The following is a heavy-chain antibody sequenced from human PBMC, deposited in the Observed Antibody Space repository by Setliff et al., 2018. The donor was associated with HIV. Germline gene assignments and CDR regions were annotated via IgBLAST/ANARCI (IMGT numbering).Heavy chain of an antibody. J-gene: IGHJ5*02. D-gene: IGHD7-27*01. CDR2: IYYSGST. CDR1: GGSIISGDHY. V-gene: IGHV4-30-4*02. Sequence: PSETLSLTCTVSGGSIISGDHYWSWIRQPPGKGLEWIDYIYYSGSTYYNPSLKSRVTISVDTSKNQFSLKLSSVTAADTAVYYCARLSLTRNWFDPWGQGTLVTVSS. CDR3: ARLSLTRNWFDP.